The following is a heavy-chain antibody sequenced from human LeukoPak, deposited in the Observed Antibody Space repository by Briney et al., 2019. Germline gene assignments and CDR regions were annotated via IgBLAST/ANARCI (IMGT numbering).Heavy chain of an antibody. Sequence: SETLSLTCAVYGGSFSGYYWSWIRQPPGKGLEWIGEINHSGSTNYNPSLKSRVTISVDTSKNQFSLKLSSVTAADTAAYYCARGFKDTAMVRADYWGQGTLVTVSS. CDR3: ARGFKDTAMVRADY. V-gene: IGHV4-34*01. CDR1: GGSFSGYY. CDR2: INHSGST. J-gene: IGHJ4*02. D-gene: IGHD5-18*01.